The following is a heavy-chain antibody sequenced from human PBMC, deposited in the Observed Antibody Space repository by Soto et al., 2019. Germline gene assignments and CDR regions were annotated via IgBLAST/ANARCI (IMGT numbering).Heavy chain of an antibody. CDR1: GGTFSSYA. CDR3: ARGRGHIVVVVAATLYYYGMDV. Sequence: GASVKVSCTASGGTFSSYAISWVRQAPGQGLEWMGGIIPIFGTANYAQKFQGRVTITADKSTSTAYMELSSLRSEDTAVYYCARGRGHIVVVVAATLYYYGMDVWGQGTTVTVSS. CDR2: IIPIFGTA. V-gene: IGHV1-69*06. J-gene: IGHJ6*02. D-gene: IGHD2-15*01.